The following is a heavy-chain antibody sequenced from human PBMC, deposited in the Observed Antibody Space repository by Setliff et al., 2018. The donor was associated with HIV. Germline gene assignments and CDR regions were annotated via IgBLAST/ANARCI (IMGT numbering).Heavy chain of an antibody. J-gene: IGHJ4*02. CDR2: ISGDSNII. D-gene: IGHD7-27*01. V-gene: IGHV3-48*01. CDR3: ARDLHWAFDY. Sequence: PRGVLRLSCTASGFTFSSYSMNWVRQAPGRGLEWVSYISGDSNIIDYADSVKGRFTISRDNAKNSLYLQMNSLRAEDTAVYYCARDLHWAFDYWGQGTLVTVSS. CDR1: GFTFSSYS.